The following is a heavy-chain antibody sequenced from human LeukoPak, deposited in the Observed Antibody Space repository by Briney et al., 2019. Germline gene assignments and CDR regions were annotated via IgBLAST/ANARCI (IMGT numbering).Heavy chain of an antibody. V-gene: IGHV3-53*01. CDR1: GFTVSSNY. J-gene: IGHJ4*02. Sequence: GGSLRLSCAASGFTVSSNYMSWVRQAPGKGLEWVSVIYSGGSTYYADSVKGRFTISRDNSKSTLYLQMNSLRAEDTAVYYCARGNYGDYLDSWGQGTLVTVSS. CDR3: ARGNYGDYLDS. CDR2: IYSGGST. D-gene: IGHD4-17*01.